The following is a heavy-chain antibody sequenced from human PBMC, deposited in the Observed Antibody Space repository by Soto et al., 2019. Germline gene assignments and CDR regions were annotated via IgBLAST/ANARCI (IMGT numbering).Heavy chain of an antibody. Sequence: QVQLVESGGGVVQPGNSLRLSCAGSGFPFSAEAMHWVRQAPGKGLEWVAAISYDGNNKQHADSVKGRFTVSRDNSKNTRYLQINSLRPEDTAVYYGARDYSSGWCLGYWGQGSLVTVSS. J-gene: IGHJ4*02. V-gene: IGHV3-30-3*01. D-gene: IGHD6-13*01. CDR3: ARDYSSGWCLGY. CDR2: ISYDGNNK. CDR1: GFPFSAEA.